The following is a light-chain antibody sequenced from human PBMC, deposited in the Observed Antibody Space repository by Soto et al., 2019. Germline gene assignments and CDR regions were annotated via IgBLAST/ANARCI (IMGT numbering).Light chain of an antibody. J-gene: IGKJ1*01. V-gene: IGKV3-15*01. Sequence: EIVMTQSPATLSVSPWERATLSCRASQSVSSNLAWYQQKPGQAPRLLIYGASIRATGIPARFSGSGSGTEFTLTISSLQSEDFAVYCCQQYNNWPATFGQGTKVDIK. CDR1: QSVSSN. CDR2: GAS. CDR3: QQYNNWPAT.